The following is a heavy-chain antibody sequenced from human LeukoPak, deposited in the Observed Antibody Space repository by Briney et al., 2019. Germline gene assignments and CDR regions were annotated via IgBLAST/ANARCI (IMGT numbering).Heavy chain of an antibody. V-gene: IGHV3-20*04. J-gene: IGHJ4*02. CDR1: GFIFDDYG. D-gene: IGHD3-3*01. CDR2: INWNGDST. Sequence: GGSLRLSCAASGFIFDDYGMSWVRQAPGKGLEWVSGINWNGDSTGYADSVKGRFTISRDNAKNSLYLQMKSLRAEDTALYYCARGRGYDFWSHLDYWGLGTLVTVSS. CDR3: ARGRGYDFWSHLDY.